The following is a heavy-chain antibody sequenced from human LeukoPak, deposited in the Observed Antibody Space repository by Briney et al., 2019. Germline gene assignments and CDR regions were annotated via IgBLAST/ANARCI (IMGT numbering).Heavy chain of an antibody. CDR1: GGSISSYY. D-gene: IGHD5-18*01. CDR3: ARGDGYSYGYPLYYYYYYMDV. V-gene: IGHV4-59*01. Sequence: SETLSLTCTVSGGSISSYYWSWIRQPPGKGLEWIGYIYYSGSTNYNPSLKSRITISVDTSKNQFSLKLSSVTAADTAVYYCARGDGYSYGYPLYYYYYYMDVWGKGTTVTVSS. J-gene: IGHJ6*03. CDR2: IYYSGST.